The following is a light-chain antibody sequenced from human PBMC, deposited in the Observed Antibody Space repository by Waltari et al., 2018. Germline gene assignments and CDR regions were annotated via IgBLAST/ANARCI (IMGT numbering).Light chain of an antibody. Sequence: QSVLTQPPSASGTPGQRVTISCSGSGSHIGSNSVNWFQQVPGTAPKLLIYRNNQWPSGVPDRFSCSKSGTSASLAISGLQSEDEADYYCAAWDDSLNGYVFGTGTKVTVL. CDR3: AAWDDSLNGYV. V-gene: IGLV1-44*01. CDR2: RNN. J-gene: IGLJ1*01. CDR1: GSHIGSNS.